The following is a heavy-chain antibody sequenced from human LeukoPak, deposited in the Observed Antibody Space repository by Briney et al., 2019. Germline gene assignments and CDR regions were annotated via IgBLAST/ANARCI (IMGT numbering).Heavy chain of an antibody. CDR2: INPNTGGT. Sequence: ASVTVSCKASGYTFTGYYMHWVRQAPGQGLEWMAWINPNTGGTNFAQKFQGRVTMTRDTSISTAYMELSGLTSDDTAVYYCARAGGGWHYWYFDLWGRGTLVTVSS. J-gene: IGHJ2*01. D-gene: IGHD6-19*01. CDR3: ARAGGGWHYWYFDL. V-gene: IGHV1-2*02. CDR1: GYTFTGYY.